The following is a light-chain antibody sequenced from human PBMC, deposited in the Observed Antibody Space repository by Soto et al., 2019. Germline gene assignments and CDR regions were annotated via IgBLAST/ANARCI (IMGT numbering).Light chain of an antibody. Sequence: DIQMTQSPSSLSASVGDRVTITCRASQSISSYLNWYQQKPGQAPKLLIYAASSLQRGVPSRFSGSGSGTDFTLTISSLQPEDFATYYCQQSYSTPWTFGQGTKVDIK. V-gene: IGKV1-39*01. CDR3: QQSYSTPWT. CDR2: AAS. J-gene: IGKJ1*01. CDR1: QSISSY.